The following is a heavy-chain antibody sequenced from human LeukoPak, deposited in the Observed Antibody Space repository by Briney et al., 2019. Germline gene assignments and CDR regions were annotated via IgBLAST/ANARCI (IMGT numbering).Heavy chain of an antibody. CDR3: ARSPPLELNYYYGMDV. D-gene: IGHD1-7*01. Sequence: GASLRLSCAASGFTFSSYEMNWVRQAPGKGLEWVSYISRSGSTIYYADSVKGRFTISRDNAKNSLYLQMNSLRAEDTAVYYCARSPPLELNYYYGMDVWGQGTTVTVSS. CDR1: GFTFSSYE. J-gene: IGHJ6*02. CDR2: ISRSGSTI. V-gene: IGHV3-48*03.